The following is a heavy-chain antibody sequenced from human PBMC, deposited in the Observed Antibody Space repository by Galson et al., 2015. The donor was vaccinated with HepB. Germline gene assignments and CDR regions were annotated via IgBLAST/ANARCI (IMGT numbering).Heavy chain of an antibody. CDR1: GFTFSSYG. CDR3: AKDRRWFSGTGAGTPFDY. J-gene: IGHJ4*02. Sequence: SLRLSCAASGFTFSSYGMHWVRQAPGKGLEWVAFIRYDGSNKYYEHSVKGRITISRDKSKSTLYLQMNSLKAEDTAVYYCAKDRRWFSGTGAGTPFDYWGQGTLVTVSS. V-gene: IGHV3-30*02. CDR2: IRYDGSNK. D-gene: IGHD6-13*01.